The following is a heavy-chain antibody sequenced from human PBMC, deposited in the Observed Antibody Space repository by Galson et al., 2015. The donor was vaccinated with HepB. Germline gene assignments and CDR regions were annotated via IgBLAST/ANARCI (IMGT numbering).Heavy chain of an antibody. Sequence: SVKVSCKASGGTFSSYAISWVRQAPGQGLEWMGRIIPILGIANYAQKFQGRVTITADKSTSTAYMELSSLRSEDTAVYYCARILTGSGYPTFDPWGQGTLVTVSS. CDR2: IIPILGIA. CDR1: GGTFSSYA. V-gene: IGHV1-69*04. CDR3: ARILTGSGYPTFDP. J-gene: IGHJ5*02. D-gene: IGHD3-22*01.